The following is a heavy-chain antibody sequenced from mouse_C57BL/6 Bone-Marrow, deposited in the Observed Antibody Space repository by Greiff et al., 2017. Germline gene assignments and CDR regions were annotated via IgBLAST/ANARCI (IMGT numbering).Heavy chain of an antibody. D-gene: IGHD2-1*01. V-gene: IGHV1-64*01. J-gene: IGHJ3*01. CDR2: IHPNSGST. CDR3: ASWRFGNSFGY. Sequence: QVQLQQPGAELVKPGASVKLSCKASGYTFTSYWMHWVKQRPGQGLEWIGMIHPNSGSTNYNEKFKSKATLTVDKSSSTADMQLSSLTSEDSAVYYCASWRFGNSFGYWGQGTLVTGSA. CDR1: GYTFTSYW.